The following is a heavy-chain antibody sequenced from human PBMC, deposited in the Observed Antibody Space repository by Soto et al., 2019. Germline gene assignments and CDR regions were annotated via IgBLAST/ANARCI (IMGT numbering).Heavy chain of an antibody. J-gene: IGHJ5*02. Sequence: SETLSLTCAVYGGSFSGYYWSWIRQPPGKGLEWIGEINHSGSTNYNPSLKSRVTISVDTSKNQFSLKLSSVTAADTAVYYCARAFLWGNWFDPWGQGTLVTVSS. V-gene: IGHV4-34*01. D-gene: IGHD2-21*01. CDR2: INHSGST. CDR1: GGSFSGYY. CDR3: ARAFLWGNWFDP.